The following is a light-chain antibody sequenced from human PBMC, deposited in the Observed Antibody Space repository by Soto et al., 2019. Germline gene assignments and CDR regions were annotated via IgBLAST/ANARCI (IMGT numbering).Light chain of an antibody. CDR1: GSDVGSYKY. CDR3: CSYTSISRLGV. Sequence: QSALTQPASVSGSPAQSITISCTGTGSDVGSYKYVSWYQQHPGKAPKHIIFEVSNRPSGVADRFSGSKSVNRASLTISGVQAEDEADYYCCSYTSISRLGVFGTGTKVTVL. V-gene: IGLV2-14*01. CDR2: EVS. J-gene: IGLJ1*01.